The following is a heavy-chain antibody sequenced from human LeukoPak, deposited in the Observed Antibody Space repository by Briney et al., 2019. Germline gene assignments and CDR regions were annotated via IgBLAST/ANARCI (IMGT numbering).Heavy chain of an antibody. CDR3: ARSYGSGSYPDY. CDR1: GGTFSSYA. D-gene: IGHD3-10*01. J-gene: IGHJ4*02. Sequence: ASVKVSCKASGGTFSSYAISWVRQAPGQGLEWMGRIIPIFGTATYAQKFQGRVTITTDESTSTAYMELSSLRSEDTAVYYCARSYGSGSYPDYWGQGTLVTVSS. CDR2: IIPIFGTA. V-gene: IGHV1-69*05.